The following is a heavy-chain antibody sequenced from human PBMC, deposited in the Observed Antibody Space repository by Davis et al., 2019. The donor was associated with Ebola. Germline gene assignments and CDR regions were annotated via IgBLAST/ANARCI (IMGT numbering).Heavy chain of an antibody. Sequence: ASVKVSCKASGYTFTSYGISWVRQAPGQGLEWMGWISAYNGNTNYAQKLQGRVTMTTDTSASTAYMELSSLRSEDTAVYYCARDEYYYDSSGYYYEDYWGQGTLVTVSS. CDR1: GYTFTSYG. D-gene: IGHD3-22*01. J-gene: IGHJ4*02. CDR3: ARDEYYYDSSGYYYEDY. V-gene: IGHV1-18*01. CDR2: ISAYNGNT.